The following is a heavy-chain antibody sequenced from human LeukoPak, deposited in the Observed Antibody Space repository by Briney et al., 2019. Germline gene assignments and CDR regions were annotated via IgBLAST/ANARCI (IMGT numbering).Heavy chain of an antibody. V-gene: IGHV1-8*01. D-gene: IGHD3-22*01. CDR3: ARGLRDSSGREYFKE. Sequence: ASVTVSFKASGYTFTNFDISWVRQAAGQRLEWMGWMNPNSGNTGYAQKFKGRVTMTGDTSINTAYMELSSLRSEDTAVYYCARGLRDSSGREYFKEWGQGTLVTVSS. J-gene: IGHJ1*01. CDR1: GYTFTNFD. CDR2: MNPNSGNT.